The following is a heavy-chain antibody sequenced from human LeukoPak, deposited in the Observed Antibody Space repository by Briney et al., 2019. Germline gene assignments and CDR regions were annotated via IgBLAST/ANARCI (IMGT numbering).Heavy chain of an antibody. J-gene: IGHJ5*02. V-gene: IGHV1-2*02. CDR3: ARDFYDRQGWFDP. CDR2: INPNSGGT. CDR1: GYTFTGYY. D-gene: IGHD3-9*01. Sequence: ASVKVSCKASGYTFTGYYMHWVRQAPGQGLEWMGWINPNSGGTNYAQKFQGRVTMTRDTSISTAYMELSRLRPDDTAVYYCARDFYDRQGWFDPWGQGTLVTVSS.